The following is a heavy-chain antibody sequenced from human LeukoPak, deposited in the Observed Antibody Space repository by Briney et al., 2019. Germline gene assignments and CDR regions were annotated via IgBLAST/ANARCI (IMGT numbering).Heavy chain of an antibody. CDR2: ISYDGSNK. V-gene: IGHV3-30*18. D-gene: IGHD6-19*01. CDR1: GFTFSSYG. Sequence: PGRSLRLSCAASGFTFSSYGMHWVRQAPGKGLEWVAVISYDGSNKYYADSVKGRFTISRDNSKNTLYLQMNSLRAEDTAVYYCAKVFGSGWFDAFDIWGQGTMVTVSS. CDR3: AKVFGSGWFDAFDI. J-gene: IGHJ3*02.